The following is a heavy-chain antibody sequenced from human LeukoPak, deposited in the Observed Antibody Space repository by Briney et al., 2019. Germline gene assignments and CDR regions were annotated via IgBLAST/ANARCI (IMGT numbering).Heavy chain of an antibody. J-gene: IGHJ6*03. CDR3: ARDPAHYWYMDV. Sequence: GASVNVSCKASGYTFTVYYMHWVRQAPGQGLEWMGWINPNSGGTNYAQKFQGRVTMTRDTSISTAYMELSRLRSDDTAVYYCARDPAHYWYMDVWGKGTTVTVSS. V-gene: IGHV1-2*02. CDR1: GYTFTVYY. CDR2: INPNSGGT. D-gene: IGHD3-3*02.